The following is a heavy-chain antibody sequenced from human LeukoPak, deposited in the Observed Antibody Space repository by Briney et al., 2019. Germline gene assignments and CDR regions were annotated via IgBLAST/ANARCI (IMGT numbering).Heavy chain of an antibody. Sequence: QAGGSLRLSCAASGFTSIDYDMHWVRQVIGKGLEWVSAIGIRGDTHYSGSVKGRFTISRENAESSLYLQMNSLRAEDTAVYYCARGGIQVSGIDEFDYWGQGTLVTVSS. CDR1: GFTSIDYD. CDR3: ARGGIQVSGIDEFDY. D-gene: IGHD6-19*01. CDR2: IGIRGDT. V-gene: IGHV3-13*01. J-gene: IGHJ4*02.